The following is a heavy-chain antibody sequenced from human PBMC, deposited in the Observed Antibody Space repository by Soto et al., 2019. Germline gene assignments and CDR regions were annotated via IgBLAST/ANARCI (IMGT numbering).Heavy chain of an antibody. V-gene: IGHV1-69*13. Sequence: ASVKVSCKASGGTFSSYAISWVRQAPGQGLEWMGGIIPIFGTANYAQKFQGRVTITADESTSTAYMELSSLRSEDTAVYYCARSSRYIVVVPASYYFDYWGQGTLVTVSS. D-gene: IGHD2-2*01. CDR1: GGTFSSYA. CDR2: IIPIFGTA. J-gene: IGHJ4*02. CDR3: ARSSRYIVVVPASYYFDY.